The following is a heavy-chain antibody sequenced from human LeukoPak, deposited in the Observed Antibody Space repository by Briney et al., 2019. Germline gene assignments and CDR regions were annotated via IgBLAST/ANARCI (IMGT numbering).Heavy chain of an antibody. CDR2: ISGSGANT. Sequence: PGGSLRLSCAASGFTFNNFDMSWVRQAPGKGLEWVSLISGSGANTYYAASVKGGFTISRDSSRNTMYLQMSSLRAEDTAMYYCARGWLPEWGQGTLVTVSS. CDR3: ARGWLPE. D-gene: IGHD6-19*01. J-gene: IGHJ4*02. V-gene: IGHV3-23*01. CDR1: GFTFNNFD.